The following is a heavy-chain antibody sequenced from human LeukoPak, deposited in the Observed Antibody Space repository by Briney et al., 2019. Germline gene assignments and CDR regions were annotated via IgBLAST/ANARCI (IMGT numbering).Heavy chain of an antibody. CDR2: ISESGGSS. Sequence: PGGSLRLSCAASGFTFSSYAMSWVRQAPGKGLEWVSAISESGGSSYYAESVKGRFIISRDNSKNTLYLQRSSLRAEDTAVYYCAKDRQSGSYSDYWGQGTLVAVSS. V-gene: IGHV3-23*01. CDR1: GFTFSSYA. D-gene: IGHD1-26*01. J-gene: IGHJ4*02. CDR3: AKDRQSGSYSDY.